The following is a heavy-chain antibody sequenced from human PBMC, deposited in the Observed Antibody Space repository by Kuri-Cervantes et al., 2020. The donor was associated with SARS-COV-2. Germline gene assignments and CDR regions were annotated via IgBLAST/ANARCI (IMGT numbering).Heavy chain of an antibody. J-gene: IGHJ5*02. CDR3: ARHNRIAVAGDVWFDP. CDR1: GGSFSGYS. D-gene: IGHD6-19*01. Sequence: SQTLSLTCAVYGGSFSGYSWGWIRQPPGKGLEWIGELNHSGSTYYNPSLKSRVTISVDTSKNQFSLKLSSVTAADTAVYYCARHNRIAVAGDVWFDPWGQGTLVTVSS. V-gene: IGHV4-34*01. CDR2: LNHSGST.